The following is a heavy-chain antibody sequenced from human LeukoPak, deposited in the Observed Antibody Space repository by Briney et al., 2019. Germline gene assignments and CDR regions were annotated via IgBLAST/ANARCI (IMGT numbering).Heavy chain of an antibody. V-gene: IGHV1-8*01. CDR1: GYTFTSYD. D-gene: IGHD2-2*01. CDR3: WGYCSSTSCRNWFDP. J-gene: IGHJ5*02. CDR2: MNPNSGNT. Sequence: ASVKVSCKASGYTFTSYDINWVRQATGQVLGWMGRMNPNSGNTGYAQKFQGRVTMTRNTSISTAYMELSSLRSEDTAVYYCWGYCSSTSCRNWFDPWGQGTLVTVSS.